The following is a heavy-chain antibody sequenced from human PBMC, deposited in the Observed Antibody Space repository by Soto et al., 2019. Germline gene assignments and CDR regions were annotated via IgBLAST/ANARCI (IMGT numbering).Heavy chain of an antibody. CDR1: GLTLRGNG. J-gene: IGHJ4*02. Sequence: GGPLDSPGPPLGLTLRGNGMPGFRRAPGKGLEWVAFVLYDGRNKYYADSVKGRFTISRDNSKNTVYLQMNSLRAEDTAVYYCAKAGYYDSSGYYELDYWGQGTLVTVSS. D-gene: IGHD3-22*01. CDR2: VLYDGRNK. V-gene: IGHV3-30*18. CDR3: AKAGYYDSSGYYELDY.